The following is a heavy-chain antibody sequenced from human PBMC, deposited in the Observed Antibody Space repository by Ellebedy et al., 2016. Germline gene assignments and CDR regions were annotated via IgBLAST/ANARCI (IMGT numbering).Heavy chain of an antibody. D-gene: IGHD6-6*01. CDR3: AREARDHYYYYYMDV. CDR2: IYYSGST. Sequence: SETLSLXCTVSGGSISSGGYYWSWIRQHPGKGLEWIGYIYYSGSTYYNPSLKSRVTISVDRSKNQFSLKLSSVTAADTAVYYCAREARDHYYYYYMDVWGKGTTVTVSS. CDR1: GGSISSGGYY. V-gene: IGHV4-31*03. J-gene: IGHJ6*03.